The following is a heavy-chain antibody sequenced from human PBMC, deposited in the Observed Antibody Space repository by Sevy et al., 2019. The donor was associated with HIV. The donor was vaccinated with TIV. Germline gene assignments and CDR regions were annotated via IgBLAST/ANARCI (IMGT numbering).Heavy chain of an antibody. CDR2: IIPIFGTA. V-gene: IGHV1-69*13. J-gene: IGHJ6*02. Sequence: ASVKVSCKASGGTFSSYAISWVRQAPGQGLEWMGGIIPIFGTANYAQKFQGRVTITADESTSTAYMELSSLRSEDTAVYYCARYIAAAGTYDYDYYGMDVWGQGTTVTVSS. CDR1: GGTFSSYA. CDR3: ARYIAAAGTYDYDYYGMDV. D-gene: IGHD6-13*01.